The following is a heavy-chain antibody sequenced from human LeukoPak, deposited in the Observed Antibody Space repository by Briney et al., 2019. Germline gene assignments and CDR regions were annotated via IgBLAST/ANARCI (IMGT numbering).Heavy chain of an antibody. V-gene: IGHV4-30-2*01. CDR1: GGSISSGGYY. D-gene: IGHD3-22*01. CDR2: IYHSGST. CDR3: ARNRGYDSSAPIAFDI. Sequence: PSETLSLTCTVSGGSISSGGYYWSWIRQPPGKGLEWIGYIYHSGSTYYNPSLKSRVTISVDTSKNQFSLKLSSVTAADTAVYCCARNRGYDSSAPIAFDIWGQGTMVTVSS. J-gene: IGHJ3*02.